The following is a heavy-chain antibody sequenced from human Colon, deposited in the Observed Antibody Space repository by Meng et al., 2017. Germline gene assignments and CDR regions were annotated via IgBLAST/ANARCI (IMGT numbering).Heavy chain of an antibody. Sequence: QMQESSPGLVKPSQTLSLTGFVSGGSIRGDGYYWSWIRQHPGKGLEWIGYVHDSGDTYYKSSLKSRITISIDTSENQFSLKLKSVTAADTAVYYCARDPSNRGAFFDPWGQGTLVTVSS. V-gene: IGHV4-31*03. D-gene: IGHD3-10*01. CDR1: GGSIRGDGYY. CDR2: VHDSGDT. J-gene: IGHJ5*02. CDR3: ARDPSNRGAFFDP.